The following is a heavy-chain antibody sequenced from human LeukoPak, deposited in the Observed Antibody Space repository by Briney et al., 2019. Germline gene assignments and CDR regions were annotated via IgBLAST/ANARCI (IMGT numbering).Heavy chain of an antibody. Sequence: IGYIFYSGATDFNPSLKSRVTMSLDTTKNQFSLNLTSVTALDTAIYYCARQPSESYFFDSWGQGTLVTVSS. V-gene: IGHV4-28*06. D-gene: IGHD1-26*01. CDR3: ARQPSESYFFDS. J-gene: IGHJ4*02. CDR2: IFYSGAT.